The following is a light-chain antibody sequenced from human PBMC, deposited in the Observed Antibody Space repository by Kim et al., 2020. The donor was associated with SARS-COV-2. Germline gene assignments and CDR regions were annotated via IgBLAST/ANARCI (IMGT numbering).Light chain of an antibody. V-gene: IGLV1-44*01. CDR1: RSNIGYNT. J-gene: IGLJ2*01. CDR2: GDN. Sequence: PGQRVTISCSGSRSNIGYNTVIWYQQLPGMAPNLLIYGDNQRPSGVPDRFSGSKSGTSASLAISGLQSEDEAEYYCSAWDDTLNVVFGGGTQLTVL. CDR3: SAWDDTLNVV.